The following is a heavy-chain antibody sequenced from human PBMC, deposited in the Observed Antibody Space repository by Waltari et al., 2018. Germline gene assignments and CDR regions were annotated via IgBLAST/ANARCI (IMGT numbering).Heavy chain of an antibody. V-gene: IGHV4-38-2*02. D-gene: IGHD3-10*01. CDR2: IYHSGST. CDR3: ASFMVLGGRDY. J-gene: IGHJ4*02. Sequence: QVQLQESGPGLVKPSETLSLTCTVSGYSISSGYYWGWIRQPPGKGLEWIGSIYHSGSTYYNPSLKSRVTISVDTSKNQFSLKLSSVTAADTAVYYCASFMVLGGRDYWGQGTLVTVSS. CDR1: GYSISSGYY.